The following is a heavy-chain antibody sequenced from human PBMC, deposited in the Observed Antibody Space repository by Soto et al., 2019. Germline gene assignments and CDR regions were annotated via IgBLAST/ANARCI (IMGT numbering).Heavy chain of an antibody. CDR3: ARSGYYEYFDY. J-gene: IGHJ4*02. D-gene: IGHD3-3*01. V-gene: IGHV4-61*01. CDR1: GGPVTSSSYY. Sequence: QVQLQESGPGLVRPSETLSLTCTVPGGPVTSSSYYWSWIRQPPGKGLEWIAYIYHSGSTNYNPSLKSRVTLSVGTSENEVSLKLRSVTAADTAIYYCARSGYYEYFDYWGQGMLVSVSS. CDR2: IYHSGST.